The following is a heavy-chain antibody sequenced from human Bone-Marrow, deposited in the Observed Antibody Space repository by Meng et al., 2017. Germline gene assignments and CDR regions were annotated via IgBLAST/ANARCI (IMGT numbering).Heavy chain of an antibody. V-gene: IGHV3-7*01. Sequence: GESLKISCAASGFTFSSYWMSWVRQAPGKGLEWVANIKQDGSGTYYVDSVKGRFIISRDNAKNSLFLQMDSLRAEDTAVYYCARARWLQAKYYFDYWGQGTLVTVSS. CDR1: GFTFSSYW. CDR2: IKQDGSGT. J-gene: IGHJ4*02. D-gene: IGHD5-24*01. CDR3: ARARWLQAKYYFDY.